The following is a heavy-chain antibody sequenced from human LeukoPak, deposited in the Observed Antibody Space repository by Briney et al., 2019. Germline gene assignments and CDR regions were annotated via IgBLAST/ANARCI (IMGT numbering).Heavy chain of an antibody. V-gene: IGHV3-23*01. CDR1: GFTFTSYA. CDR3: AKSKMGAARTLFDY. J-gene: IGHJ4*02. Sequence: PGGSLRLSCAASGFTFTSYALSWVRQTPGKGLEWVSAISASGDSTFYADSVRGQFNISRDNSKKTLSLQMDSLGVEDTAIYYCAKSKMGAARTLFDYWGQGILVTVSS. CDR2: ISASGDST. D-gene: IGHD6-6*01.